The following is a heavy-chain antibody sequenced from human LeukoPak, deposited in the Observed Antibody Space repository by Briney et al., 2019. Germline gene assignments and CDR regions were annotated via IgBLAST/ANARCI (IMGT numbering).Heavy chain of an antibody. CDR3: AREGRMSLGIEY. V-gene: IGHV4-34*01. Sequence: KPSETLSLTCAVYGGSFSGYYWGWIRQPPGKGLEWIGEINHGGSTNYNPSLKSRVTMSVDTSKNHLSLKLSSVTAADTAVYFCAREGRMSLGIEYWGQGTLVTVSS. D-gene: IGHD7-27*01. CDR1: GGSFSGYY. J-gene: IGHJ4*02. CDR2: INHGGST.